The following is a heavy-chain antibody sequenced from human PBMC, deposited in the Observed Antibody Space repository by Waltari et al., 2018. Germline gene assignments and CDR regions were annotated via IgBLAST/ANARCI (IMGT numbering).Heavy chain of an antibody. Sequence: SLTCTVSGDSISNNFFWSWVRQSPGKGLEWIGQVHQSGRSNYNPSLESRVTVSMDTSKNQFSLRVTSVTAADTAIYYCASDRGRGLYLDSWGQGTLVTVSP. CDR1: GDSISNNFF. D-gene: IGHD2-15*01. CDR2: VHQSGRS. V-gene: IGHV4-4*02. CDR3: ASDRGRGLYLDS. J-gene: IGHJ4*02.